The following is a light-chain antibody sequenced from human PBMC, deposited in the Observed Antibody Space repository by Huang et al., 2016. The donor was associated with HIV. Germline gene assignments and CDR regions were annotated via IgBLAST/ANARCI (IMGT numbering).Light chain of an antibody. CDR2: GAS. CDR3: QQYNNWPPEYT. J-gene: IGKJ2*01. Sequence: EIVMTQSPATLSVSPGERATLSCRASQSINSNLAWYEQKPGQAHRLLIYGASTRATGIPARFSGSGSGTKFTLSISSLQSEDFAVYYCQQYNNWPPEYTFGQGTKLEIK. CDR1: QSINSN. V-gene: IGKV3-15*01.